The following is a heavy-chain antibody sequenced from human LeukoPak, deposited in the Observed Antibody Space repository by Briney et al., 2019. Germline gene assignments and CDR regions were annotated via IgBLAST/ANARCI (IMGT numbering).Heavy chain of an antibody. D-gene: IGHD3-10*01. J-gene: IGHJ3*02. CDR3: ASLWFRANDAFDI. V-gene: IGHV3-23*01. Sequence: GGSLRLSCAASGFTFSSYAMSWVRQAPGKGLEWVSAISGSGGSTYYADSVKGRFTISRDNSKNTLYLQMNSPGAEDTAVYYCASLWFRANDAFDIWGQGTMVTVSS. CDR2: ISGSGGST. CDR1: GFTFSSYA.